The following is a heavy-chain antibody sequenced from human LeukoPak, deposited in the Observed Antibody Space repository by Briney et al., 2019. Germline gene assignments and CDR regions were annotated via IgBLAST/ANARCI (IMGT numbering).Heavy chain of an antibody. Sequence: GGSLRLSCEASGFTFSSYAMSWVRQAPGKGLEWVSAISGSGGSTYYADSVKGRFTISRDNSKNTLYLQMNSLRAEDTAVYYCAKDANLIYYDSSGFDAFDIWGQGTMVTVSS. CDR1: GFTFSSYA. D-gene: IGHD3-22*01. V-gene: IGHV3-23*01. CDR3: AKDANLIYYDSSGFDAFDI. J-gene: IGHJ3*02. CDR2: ISGSGGST.